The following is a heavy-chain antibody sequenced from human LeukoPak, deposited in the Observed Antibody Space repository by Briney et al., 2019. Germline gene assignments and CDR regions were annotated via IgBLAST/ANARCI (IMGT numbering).Heavy chain of an antibody. CDR3: ARDVGTVTTDNWFDP. CDR1: GGSISSYY. V-gene: IGHV4-4*07. D-gene: IGHD4-17*01. J-gene: IGHJ5*02. Sequence: SETLSLTCTVSGGSISSYYWSWIRQPAGKGLEWIGRIYTSGSTNYNPSLESRVTMSVDTSKNQFSLKLSSVTAADTAVYYCARDVGTVTTDNWFDPWGQGTLVTVSS. CDR2: IYTSGST.